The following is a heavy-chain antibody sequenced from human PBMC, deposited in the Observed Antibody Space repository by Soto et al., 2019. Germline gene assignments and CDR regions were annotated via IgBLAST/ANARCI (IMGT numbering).Heavy chain of an antibody. D-gene: IGHD5-12*01. V-gene: IGHV4-59*01. CDR1: GDSISGYY. CDR3: ARGGGYNFGIDY. Sequence: SETLSLTCTVSGDSISGYYWSWIRQPPGNGLEWIGYIYSSGYTNYNPSLKNRGTISVDTPKKQFFLNLRSVTAADTAVYYCARGGGYNFGIDYWGRGILVTVSS. CDR2: IYSSGYT. J-gene: IGHJ4*02.